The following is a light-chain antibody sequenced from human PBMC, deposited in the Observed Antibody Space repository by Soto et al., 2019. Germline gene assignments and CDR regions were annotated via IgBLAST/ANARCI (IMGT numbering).Light chain of an antibody. CDR3: QQYNNWPPLT. J-gene: IGKJ5*01. CDR2: GAS. V-gene: IGKV3D-15*01. CDR1: QSVSSY. Sequence: DTVMTQSPATLSLSPGERATLSCRASQSVSSYLAWYQQKLGQAPRLLIYGASTRATGIPARFSGSGSGTEFILTISSLQSEDFAVYYCQQYNNWPPLTFGQGTRLEI.